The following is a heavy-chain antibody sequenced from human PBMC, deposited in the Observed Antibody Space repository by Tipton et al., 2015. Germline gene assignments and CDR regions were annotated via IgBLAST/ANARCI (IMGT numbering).Heavy chain of an antibody. CDR2: ISAYNGHT. D-gene: IGHD3-3*01. V-gene: IGHV1-18*01. Sequence: QLVQSGPEVKNPGASVKVSCKASGYTFTGYGIAWVRQAPGQGLEWMGWISAYNGHTVYAQKFQDRVTMTTDSSTSTAYMELRSLQSDDTAIYYWAKAHQLVDFWIDPWGQGTLVTVSS. CDR1: GYTFTGYG. CDR3: AKAHQLVDFWIDP. J-gene: IGHJ5*02.